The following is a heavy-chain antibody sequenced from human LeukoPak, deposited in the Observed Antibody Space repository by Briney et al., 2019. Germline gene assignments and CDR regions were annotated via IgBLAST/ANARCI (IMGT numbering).Heavy chain of an antibody. V-gene: IGHV3-23*01. D-gene: IGHD3-22*01. CDR2: IRGRGGST. CDR1: GLTFTIYA. Sequence: GGSLRLSCAASGLTFTIYAMSWVRQAPGEGREWVSAIRGRGGSTYYADSVKGRFTISRDNSKNRIYLQMNSLRAEDTAVYYCAKLPGEGYFDSSGYYHYYFDYWGQGTLVTVSS. J-gene: IGHJ4*02. CDR3: AKLPGEGYFDSSGYYHYYFDY.